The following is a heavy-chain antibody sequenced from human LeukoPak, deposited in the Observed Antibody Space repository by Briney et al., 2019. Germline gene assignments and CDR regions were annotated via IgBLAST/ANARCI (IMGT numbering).Heavy chain of an antibody. J-gene: IGHJ4*02. CDR3: ATGTHIVAPFDY. CDR2: IIPIFGTA. V-gene: IGHV1-69*01. D-gene: IGHD5-12*01. CDR1: GGTFSSYA. Sequence: GATVKVSCKASGGTFSSYAISWVRQAPGQGLEWMGGIIPIFGTANYAQKFQGRVTITADESTSTAYMELSSLRSEDTAVYYCATGTHIVAPFDYWGQGTLVTVSS.